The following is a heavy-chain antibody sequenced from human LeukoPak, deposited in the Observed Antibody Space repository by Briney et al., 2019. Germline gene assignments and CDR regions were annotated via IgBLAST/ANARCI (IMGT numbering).Heavy chain of an antibody. CDR1: GFTFSSYG. D-gene: IGHD3-10*01. CDR2: IWYDGSNK. J-gene: IGHJ4*02. V-gene: IGHV3-33*01. CDR3: ARDTWFGELLHFDY. Sequence: GGSLRLSCAASGFTFSSYGMHWVRQAPGKGLEWVAVIWYDGSNKYYADSVKGRFTISRDNSKNTLYLQMNSLGAEDTAVYYCARDTWFGELLHFDYWGQGTLVTVSS.